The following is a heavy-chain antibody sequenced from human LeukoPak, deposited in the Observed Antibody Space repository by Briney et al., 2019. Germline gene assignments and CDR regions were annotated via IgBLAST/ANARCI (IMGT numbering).Heavy chain of an antibody. J-gene: IGHJ5*02. Sequence: SETLSLTCTVSGGSISGDSWSWIRQPPGKGLEWIGYIYNSGSTRYNPSLKGRVTISIDTSKNQFSLKVSSVTAADTAVYYCARHVSSSKPYYYDHWGQGTLVTVSS. CDR1: GGSISGDS. D-gene: IGHD3-10*01. CDR2: IYNSGST. CDR3: ARHVSSSKPYYYDH. V-gene: IGHV4-59*08.